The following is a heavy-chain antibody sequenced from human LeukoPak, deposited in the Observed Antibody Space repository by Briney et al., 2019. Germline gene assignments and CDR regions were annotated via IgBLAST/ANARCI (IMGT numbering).Heavy chain of an antibody. Sequence: ASVKVSCKASGYTFTSYDINWVRQATGQGLEWMGWMNPNSGNTGYAQKFQGRVTMTRNTSISTAYMELSSLRSEDTAVYYCARGPLYCSSTSCYTRGGYYIDYWGQGTLVTVSS. J-gene: IGHJ4*02. CDR2: MNPNSGNT. CDR1: GYTFTSYD. CDR3: ARGPLYCSSTSCYTRGGYYIDY. D-gene: IGHD2-2*02. V-gene: IGHV1-8*01.